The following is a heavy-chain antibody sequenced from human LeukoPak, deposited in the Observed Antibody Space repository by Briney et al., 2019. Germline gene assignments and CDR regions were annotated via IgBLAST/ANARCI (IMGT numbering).Heavy chain of an antibody. Sequence: SETLSLTCTVSGGSISSYYWSWIRQPPGKGLEWIGYIYCSGSTNYNPSLKSRVTISVDTSKNQFSLKLSSVTAADTAVYYCAREGVGATDYWYVDLWGRGTLVTVSS. V-gene: IGHV4-59*01. CDR1: GGSISSYY. J-gene: IGHJ2*01. D-gene: IGHD1-26*01. CDR3: AREGVGATDYWYVDL. CDR2: IYCSGST.